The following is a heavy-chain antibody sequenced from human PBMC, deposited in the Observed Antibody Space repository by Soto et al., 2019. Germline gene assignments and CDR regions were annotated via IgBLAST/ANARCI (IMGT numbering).Heavy chain of an antibody. CDR2: ISGSGGST. CDR1: GFTFSSYA. CDR3: AKDSHMVRGVSDAFDI. V-gene: IGHV3-23*01. Sequence: GGSLRLSCAASGFTFSSYAMSWVRQAPGKGLEWVSAISGSGGSTYYADSVKGRFTISRDNSKNTLYLQMNSLRAEDTAVYYCAKDSHMVRGVSDAFDIWGQGTMVTV. D-gene: IGHD3-10*01. J-gene: IGHJ3*02.